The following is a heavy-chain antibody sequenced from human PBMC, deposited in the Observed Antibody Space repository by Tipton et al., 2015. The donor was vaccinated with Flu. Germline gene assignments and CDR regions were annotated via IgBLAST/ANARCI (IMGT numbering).Heavy chain of an antibody. Sequence: QLVQSGAEVKKPGASVKVSCKASGYTFTSYYMHWVRQAPGQGLEWMGIINPSGGSTSYAQKFQGRVTMTRDTSTSTVYMELSSLRSEGTAVYYCAKGGSLLLFAYNWFDPWGQGTLVTVSS. CDR3: AKGGSLLLFAYNWFDP. CDR1: GYTFTSYY. CDR2: INPSGGST. V-gene: IGHV1-46*01. J-gene: IGHJ5*02. D-gene: IGHD2-15*01.